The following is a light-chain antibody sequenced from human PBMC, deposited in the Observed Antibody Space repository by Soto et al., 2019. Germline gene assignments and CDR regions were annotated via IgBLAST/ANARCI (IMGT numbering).Light chain of an antibody. CDR1: SSDVGGYNY. Sequence: QSVLTQPASVSGSPGQSITISCTGTSSDVGGYNYVSWDQQHPGKAPKLVIYEVTNRPSGVSNRFSGSKSGNTASLTISGLQADDEANYYCSSYTSGSTLYVFGSGTKVTVL. CDR2: EVT. V-gene: IGLV2-14*01. CDR3: SSYTSGSTLYV. J-gene: IGLJ1*01.